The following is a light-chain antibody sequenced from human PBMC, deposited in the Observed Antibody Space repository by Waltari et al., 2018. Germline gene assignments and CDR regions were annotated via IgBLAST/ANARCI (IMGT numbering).Light chain of an antibody. V-gene: IGKV1-39*01. CDR2: AAS. Sequence: DIQMTQSPSSLSASVGDRVTITCRASQNIDNHLNWYQQKSGRAPKLLIYAASTLLSGVPSRFSGSGSGTDFSLTISSLQTEDFATYYCQQSHNGRTFGQGTRVEIK. J-gene: IGKJ1*01. CDR3: QQSHNGRT. CDR1: QNIDNH.